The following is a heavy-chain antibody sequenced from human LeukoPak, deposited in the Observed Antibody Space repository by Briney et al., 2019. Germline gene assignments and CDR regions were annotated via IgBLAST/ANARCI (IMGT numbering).Heavy chain of an antibody. J-gene: IGHJ4*02. D-gene: IGHD6-13*01. V-gene: IGHV3-23*01. Sequence: GGSLRLSCAASGFIFSRYTMTWVRQAPGKGLEWVSPISGSGGSTFYADSVKGRFTISRDNSKNTLYLQMTSLRVEDTAVYYCAKIRWGDIAASDYWGQGTLVTVSS. CDR2: ISGSGGST. CDR1: GFIFSRYT. CDR3: AKIRWGDIAASDY.